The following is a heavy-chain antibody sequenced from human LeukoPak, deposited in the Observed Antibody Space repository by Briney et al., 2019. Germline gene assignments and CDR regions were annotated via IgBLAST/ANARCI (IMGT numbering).Heavy chain of an antibody. V-gene: IGHV3-21*01. CDR2: ISSSSSYI. J-gene: IGHJ4*02. Sequence: PGGSLRLSCAASGFTFSSYSMNWVRQAPGKGLEWVSSISSSSSYIYYADSVKGRFTISRDNAKNSLYLQMNSLRAEDTAVYYCARGAQLWFNFDYWGQGTLVTVSS. D-gene: IGHD5-18*01. CDR3: ARGAQLWFNFDY. CDR1: GFTFSSYS.